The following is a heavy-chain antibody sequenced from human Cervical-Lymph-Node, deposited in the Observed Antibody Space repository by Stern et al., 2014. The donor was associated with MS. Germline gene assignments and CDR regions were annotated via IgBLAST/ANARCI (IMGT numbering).Heavy chain of an antibody. V-gene: IGHV5-51*03. J-gene: IGHJ4*02. Sequence: VQLVQSGAEVRKPGDSLKISCKTSGYRFINNWIAWVRQVPGKGLECIGLIYSPSFQGHVSISVDKSISTAYLQWNSLKASDTGVYYCARWSVACDSWGQGALITVSS. CDR1: GYRFINNW. CDR2: IY. CDR3: ARWSVACDS.